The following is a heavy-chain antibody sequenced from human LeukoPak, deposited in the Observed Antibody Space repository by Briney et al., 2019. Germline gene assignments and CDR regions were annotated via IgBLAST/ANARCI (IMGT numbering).Heavy chain of an antibody. D-gene: IGHD2-8*01. Sequence: PGGSLRLSCAASGITFSDYTLHWVRQAPGKGLEWVSSIKASDNYKYYADSVAGRFTVSTDDAQSSLYLQMNSLRAEDTAIYYCARSRSKSMYDKNFLYWGQGSLVTVSS. CDR2: IKASDNYK. CDR3: ARSRSKSMYDKNFLY. V-gene: IGHV3-21*01. J-gene: IGHJ4*02. CDR1: GITFSDYT.